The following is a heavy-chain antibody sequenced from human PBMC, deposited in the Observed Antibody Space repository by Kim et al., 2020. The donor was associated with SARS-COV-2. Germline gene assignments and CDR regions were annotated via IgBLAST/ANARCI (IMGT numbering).Heavy chain of an antibody. J-gene: IGHJ5*02. CDR1: GGSISSDNYY. CDR2: IYISGST. CDR3: ARFNIAAAGRGYNWFDP. Sequence: SETLSLTCTVSGGSISSDNYYWSWIRQPAGKGLEWIGRIYISGSTNYNPSLKSRVTISVDTSKNQFSLKLSSVTAADTAVYYCARFNIAAAGRGYNWFDPWGQGTLVTVSS. V-gene: IGHV4-61*02. D-gene: IGHD6-13*01.